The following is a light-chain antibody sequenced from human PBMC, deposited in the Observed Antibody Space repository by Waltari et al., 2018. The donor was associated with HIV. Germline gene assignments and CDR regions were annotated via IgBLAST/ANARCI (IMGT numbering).Light chain of an antibody. CDR2: DVS. CDR3: CSYAGSYTFGI. J-gene: IGLJ2*01. V-gene: IGLV2-11*01. CDR1: SSDVGGYNY. Sequence: QSALTQPRSVSGSPGRSVTISCTGTSSDVGGYNYVSWYQQHPGKAPKLMIYDVSNRPAGVPDRFSGSKAGNTASLTISGLQAEDEADYYCCSYAGSYTFGIFGGGTKLTVL.